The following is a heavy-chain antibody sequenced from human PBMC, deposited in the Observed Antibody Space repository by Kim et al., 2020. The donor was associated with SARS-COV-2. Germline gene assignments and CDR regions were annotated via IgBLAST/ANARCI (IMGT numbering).Heavy chain of an antibody. J-gene: IGHJ4*02. CDR2: INTDGYTT. V-gene: IGHV3-74*01. D-gene: IGHD5-12*01. CDR3: AKDYRGVATIDY. Sequence: GGSLRLSCAASGFTFINHWMHWVRQAPGKGLVWVSRINTDGYTTNYADSVKGRFIISRDNAKNTLYLEMNSLRAEDTAVYYCAKDYRGVATIDYWGQGTLVTVS. CDR1: GFTFINHW.